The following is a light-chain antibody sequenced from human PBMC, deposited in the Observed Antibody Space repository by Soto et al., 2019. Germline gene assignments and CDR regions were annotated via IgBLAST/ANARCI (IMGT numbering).Light chain of an antibody. V-gene: IGLV2-14*03. CDR3: GSYTSATTWV. CDR1: SSDIGRYDY. Sequence: QSALTQPASVSGSPGQSITISCTGTSSDIGRYDYVSWYQQCPGKAPKLMIYRVINRPSGVSDRFSGSKSGNSASLSISGLQPEDEASYFCGSYTSATTWVFGGGTKLTVL. J-gene: IGLJ3*02. CDR2: RVI.